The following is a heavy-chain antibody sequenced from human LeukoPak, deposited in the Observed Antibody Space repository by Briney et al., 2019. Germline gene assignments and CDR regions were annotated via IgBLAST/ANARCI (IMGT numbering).Heavy chain of an antibody. Sequence: SVKVSCKASGGTFSSYAISWVRQAPGQGLEWVGGIIPIFGTANYAQKFQGRVTITTDESTSTAYMELSSLRSEDTSVYYCAGASAPYDILAPFDYWGQGTLVTVSS. CDR1: GGTFSSYA. CDR3: AGASAPYDILAPFDY. J-gene: IGHJ4*02. V-gene: IGHV1-69*05. D-gene: IGHD3-9*01. CDR2: IIPIFGTA.